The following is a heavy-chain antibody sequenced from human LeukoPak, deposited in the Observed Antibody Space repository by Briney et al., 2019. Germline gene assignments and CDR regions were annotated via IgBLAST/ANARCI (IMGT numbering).Heavy chain of an antibody. J-gene: IGHJ3*02. CDR3: ARQRYLRDAFDI. CDR1: GGSISSSSYY. V-gene: IGHV4-39*01. CDR2: IYYSGST. D-gene: IGHD3-9*01. Sequence: PSETLSLTCTVSGGSISSSSYYWGWIRQPPGKGLEWIGSIYYSGSTYYNPSLKSRVTISVDTSKSQFSLKLSSVTAADTAVYYCARQRYLRDAFDIWGQGTMVTVSS.